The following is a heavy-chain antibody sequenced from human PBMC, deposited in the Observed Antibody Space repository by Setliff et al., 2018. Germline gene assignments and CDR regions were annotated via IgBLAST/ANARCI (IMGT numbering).Heavy chain of an antibody. D-gene: IGHD5-18*01. CDR3: AKGSYSYGL. CDR2: ISSSGGST. CDR1: GFTFNNYF. Sequence: GGSLRLSCAASGFTFNNYFMIWVRQAPGKGLEWVSSISSSGGSTYYADSVKGRFTISRDNSKNTLYLQMNSLRAEDTAVYYCAKGSYSYGLWGQGTLVTVSS. V-gene: IGHV3-23*01. J-gene: IGHJ4*02.